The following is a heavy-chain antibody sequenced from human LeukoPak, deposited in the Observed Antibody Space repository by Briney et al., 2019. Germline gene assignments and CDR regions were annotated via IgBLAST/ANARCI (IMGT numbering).Heavy chain of an antibody. V-gene: IGHV3-21*01. Sequence: GGSLRLSCVGSGFSFSTYDMGWVRQTPGKGLEWVSAISTTGGYTEDADSVKGRFTITRDNAKNSLYLQMNSLRAEDTAVYYCARDVYGDYAIDYWGQGTLVTVSS. CDR2: ISTTGGYT. D-gene: IGHD4-17*01. CDR1: GFSFSTYD. CDR3: ARDVYGDYAIDY. J-gene: IGHJ4*02.